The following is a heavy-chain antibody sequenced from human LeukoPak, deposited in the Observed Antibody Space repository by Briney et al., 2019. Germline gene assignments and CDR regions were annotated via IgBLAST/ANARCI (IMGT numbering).Heavy chain of an antibody. CDR1: GFTFSSHS. CDR2: ISGGGDNT. CDR3: ATPRSSYYYYGMDV. J-gene: IGHJ6*02. Sequence: GGSLRLSCAASGFTFSSHSLMWVRQAPGKGLEWVSAISGGGDNTYYAASVKGRFTTTRDNSKNTLYLQMNSLRAEDTALYYCATPRSSYYYYGMDVWGQGTTVIVSS. V-gene: IGHV3-23*01.